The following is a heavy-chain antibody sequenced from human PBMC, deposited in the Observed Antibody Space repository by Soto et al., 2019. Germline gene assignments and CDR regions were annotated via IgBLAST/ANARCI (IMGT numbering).Heavy chain of an antibody. D-gene: IGHD2-2*01. CDR2: ISAYNGNT. J-gene: IGHJ5*02. Sequence: QVQLVQSGAEVKKPGASVKVSCKASGYTFTSYGISWVRQAPGQGLEWMGWISAYNGNTNYAQKLQGRVTMTTDTSTSTADMELRSLRSDDTAVYYWAREYIVVVPAAMDWFDPWGQGTLVTVSS. CDR1: GYTFTSYG. CDR3: AREYIVVVPAAMDWFDP. V-gene: IGHV1-18*01.